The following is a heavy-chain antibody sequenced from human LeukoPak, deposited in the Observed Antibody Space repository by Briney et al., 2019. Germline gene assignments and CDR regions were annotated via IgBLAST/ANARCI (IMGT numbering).Heavy chain of an antibody. V-gene: IGHV4-39*01. CDR2: VYYSGNT. CDR3: ARLRGFEANRYYYYGMDV. D-gene: IGHD3-10*01. CDR1: GGSISSTTSY. J-gene: IGHJ6*02. Sequence: SETLSLTCTVSGGSISSTTSYWGWIRQPPGKGLEWIGSVYYSGNTYYNPSLKSRITTSVDTSKNQFSLKLSSVTAADTAVYYCARLRGFEANRYYYYGMDVWGQGTTVTVSS.